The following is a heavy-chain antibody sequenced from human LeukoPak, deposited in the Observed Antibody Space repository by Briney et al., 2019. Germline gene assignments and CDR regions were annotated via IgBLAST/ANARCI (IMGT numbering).Heavy chain of an antibody. D-gene: IGHD1-14*01. CDR1: GGSISSGSYY. CDR3: ARVYLYYFDY. J-gene: IGHJ4*02. Sequence: SETLSLTCTVSGGSISSGSYYWSWIRQPAGKGLEWIGRIYTSGSTNYNPSLKSRVTISVDTSKNQFSLKLSSVTAADTAVYYCARVYLYYFDYWGQGTLVTVST. CDR2: IYTSGST. V-gene: IGHV4-61*02.